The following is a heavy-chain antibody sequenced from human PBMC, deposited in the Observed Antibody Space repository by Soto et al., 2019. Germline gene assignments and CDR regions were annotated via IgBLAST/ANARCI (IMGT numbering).Heavy chain of an antibody. CDR1: GGSISSSNW. CDR2: IYHSGST. D-gene: IGHD2-21*02. J-gene: IGHJ4*02. Sequence: SETLSLTCAVSGGSISSSNWWSWVRQPPGKGLEWIGEIYHSGSTNYNPSLKSRVTISVDNSKNQFSLKLSSVTAADPAVYYCARAQTEPFDYWGQGTLVTVSS. CDR3: ARAQTEPFDY. V-gene: IGHV4-4*02.